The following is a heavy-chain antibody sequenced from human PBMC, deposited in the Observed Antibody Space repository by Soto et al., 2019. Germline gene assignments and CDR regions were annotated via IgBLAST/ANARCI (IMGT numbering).Heavy chain of an antibody. CDR2: ISAYNGNT. D-gene: IGHD6-13*01. V-gene: IGHV1-18*01. Sequence: GASVKVSCKASGYTFTSYGISWVRQAPGQGLEWMGWISAYNGNTNYAQKLQGRVTMTTDTSTSTAYMELRSLRSDDTAVYYCARGAVRQLVNFFVPDRPNWFDPWGQGTLVTVSS. CDR3: ARGAVRQLVNFFVPDRPNWFDP. J-gene: IGHJ5*02. CDR1: GYTFTSYG.